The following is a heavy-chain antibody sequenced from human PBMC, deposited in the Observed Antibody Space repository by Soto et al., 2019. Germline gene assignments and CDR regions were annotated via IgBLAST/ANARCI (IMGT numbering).Heavy chain of an antibody. J-gene: IGHJ3*02. D-gene: IGHD3-22*01. CDR2: FDPEDGET. Sequence: ASVKVSCKVSGYTLTELSMHWVRQAPGKGLEWMGGFDPEDGETIYAQKFQGRVTMTEDTSTDTAYMELSSLRSEDTAMYYCATILRGSGYYHDAFDIWDQGTMVTVS. CDR3: ATILRGSGYYHDAFDI. V-gene: IGHV1-24*01. CDR1: GYTLTELS.